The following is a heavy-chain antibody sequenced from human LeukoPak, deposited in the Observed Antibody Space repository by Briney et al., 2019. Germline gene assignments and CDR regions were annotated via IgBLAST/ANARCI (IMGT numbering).Heavy chain of an antibody. Sequence: SETLSLTCTVSGGSISSSSCYWGWIRQPPGKGLEWIGSIYYSGSTYYNPSLKSRVTISVDTSKNQFSLKLSSVTAADTAVYYCAIESGITMVRGETNWFDPWGQGTLVTVSS. J-gene: IGHJ5*02. CDR3: AIESGITMVRGETNWFDP. CDR2: IYYSGST. D-gene: IGHD3-10*01. V-gene: IGHV4-39*07. CDR1: GGSISSSSCY.